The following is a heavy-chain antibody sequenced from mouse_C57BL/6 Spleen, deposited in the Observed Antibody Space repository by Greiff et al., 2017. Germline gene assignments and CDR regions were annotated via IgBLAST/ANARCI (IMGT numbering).Heavy chain of an antibody. CDR3: ARDDGLLDYAMDY. CDR2: ISSGSSTI. CDR1: GFTFSDYG. V-gene: IGHV5-17*01. J-gene: IGHJ4*01. D-gene: IGHD2-3*01. Sequence: EVKLQESGGGLVKPGGSLKLSCAASGFTFSDYGMHWVRQAPEKGLEWVAYISSGSSTIYYADTVKGRFTISRDNAKNTLFLQMTSLRSEDTAMYYCARDDGLLDYAMDYWGQGTSVTVSS.